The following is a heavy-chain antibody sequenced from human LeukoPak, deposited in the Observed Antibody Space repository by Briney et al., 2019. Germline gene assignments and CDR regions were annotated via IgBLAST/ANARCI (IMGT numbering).Heavy chain of an antibody. J-gene: IGHJ4*02. CDR1: GFTFSSYG. Sequence: GGSLRLSCAASGFTFSSYGMHWVRQAPGKGLEWVAVISYDGSNKYYADSVKGRFTISRDNSKNTLYLQMNSLRAEDTAVYYCAKRPEVVVAATLDYWGQGTLVTVSS. V-gene: IGHV3-30*18. CDR2: ISYDGSNK. D-gene: IGHD2-15*01. CDR3: AKRPEVVVAATLDY.